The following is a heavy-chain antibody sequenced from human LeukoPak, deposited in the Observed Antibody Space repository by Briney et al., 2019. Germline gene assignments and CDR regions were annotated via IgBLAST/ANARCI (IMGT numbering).Heavy chain of an antibody. CDR3: ARDVGWLQFGYQDAFDI. J-gene: IGHJ3*02. V-gene: IGHV4-59*01. D-gene: IGHD5-24*01. Sequence: PSETLSLTCTVSGGSISSYYWSWIRQPPGKGLEWIGYIYYSGSTNYNPSLKSRVTISVDTSKNQFSLKLSSVTAADTAVYYCARDVGWLQFGYQDAFDIWGQGTMVTVSS. CDR1: GGSISSYY. CDR2: IYYSGST.